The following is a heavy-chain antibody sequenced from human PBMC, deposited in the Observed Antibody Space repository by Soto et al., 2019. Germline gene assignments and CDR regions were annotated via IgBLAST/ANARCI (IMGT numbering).Heavy chain of an antibody. CDR3: ARDWGAPGRGSALGYYYHFGMDV. V-gene: IGHV3-7*05. CDR1: GFTFSTDW. D-gene: IGHD3-16*01. CDR2: IKEDGSEE. Sequence: EVQLVESGGGVVQPGGSLRLSCAASGFTFSTDWMNWVRQAPGKGLEWVANIKEDGSEEFYVDSVKGRFTISRDNAKNSLYLDMNSLRGEDTAVYYCARDWGAPGRGSALGYYYHFGMDVWGQGTTVTVPS. J-gene: IGHJ6*02.